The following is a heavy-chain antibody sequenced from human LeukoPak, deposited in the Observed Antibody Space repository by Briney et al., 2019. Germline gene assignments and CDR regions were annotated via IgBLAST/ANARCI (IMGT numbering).Heavy chain of an antibody. V-gene: IGHV4-34*01. CDR1: GGSFSGYY. CDR3: ARVITFGGVIVKVYYYYMDV. Sequence: SETLSLTCAVYGGSFSGYYWSWIRQPPGKGLEWIGEINHSGSTNYNPSLKSRVTISVDTSKNQFSLELSSVTAADTAVYYCARVITFGGVIVKVYYYYMDVWGKGTTVTVSS. CDR2: INHSGST. D-gene: IGHD3-16*02. J-gene: IGHJ6*03.